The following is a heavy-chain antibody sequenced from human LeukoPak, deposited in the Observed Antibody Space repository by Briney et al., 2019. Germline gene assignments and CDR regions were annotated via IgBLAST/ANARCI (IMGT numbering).Heavy chain of an antibody. D-gene: IGHD3-10*01. V-gene: IGHV3-30*02. CDR2: IRYDGSNK. CDR3: AKDSGLLWFGKGGFDY. Sequence: GGSLRLSCAASGFTFSSYGMHWVRQAPGKGLEWVAFIRYDGSNKYYADSVKGRFTISRDNSKNTLYLQMNSLRAEDTAVYYCAKDSGLLWFGKGGFDYWGQGTLVTVSS. J-gene: IGHJ4*02. CDR1: GFTFSSYG.